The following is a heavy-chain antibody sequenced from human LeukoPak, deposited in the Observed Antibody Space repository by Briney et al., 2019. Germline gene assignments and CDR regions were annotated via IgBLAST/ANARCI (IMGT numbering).Heavy chain of an antibody. V-gene: IGHV1-69*04. CDR1: GGTFSSYA. Sequence: GSSVKVSCKASGGTFSSYAISWVRQAPGQGLEWMGRIIPIFGIANYAQKFQGRVTITADKSTSTAYMELSSLRSEDTAVYYCARAQKGPYYDSFYYYYYGMDVWGQGTTVTVSS. CDR3: ARAQKGPYYDSFYYYYYGMDV. J-gene: IGHJ6*02. D-gene: IGHD3-22*01. CDR2: IIPIFGIA.